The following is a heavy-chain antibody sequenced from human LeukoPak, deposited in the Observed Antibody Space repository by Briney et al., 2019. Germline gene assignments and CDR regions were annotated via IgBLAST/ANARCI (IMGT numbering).Heavy chain of an antibody. V-gene: IGHV5-51*01. J-gene: IGHJ4*02. Sequence: GESLKISCEGSGYSFTSYWSGWVRQMPGKGLEWMGIIYPGDSDTKYSPSLQGQVTISADKSISTAYLQWSSLKASDTAMYYCARTQYSSEGDYWGQGTLVTVSS. CDR3: ARTQYSSEGDY. D-gene: IGHD6-19*01. CDR2: IYPGDSDT. CDR1: GYSFTSYW.